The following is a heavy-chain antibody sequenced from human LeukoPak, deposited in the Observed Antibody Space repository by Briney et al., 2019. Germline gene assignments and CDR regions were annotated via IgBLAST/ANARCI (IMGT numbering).Heavy chain of an antibody. J-gene: IGHJ4*02. CDR3: VTPPD. V-gene: IGHV3-15*01. Sequence: GGSLRLSCEASGITISDAWMSWVRQAPGKGLEWVGRIKSKSAGGTTDHAAPVKGRFTISRDDSKNTLYLQMNSLTIEDTAVYYCVTPPDWGQGTLVTVSS. D-gene: IGHD5-18*01. CDR1: GITISDAW. CDR2: IKSKSAGGTT.